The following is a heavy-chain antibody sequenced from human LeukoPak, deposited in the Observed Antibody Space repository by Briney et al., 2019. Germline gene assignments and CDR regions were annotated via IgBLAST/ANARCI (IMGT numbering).Heavy chain of an antibody. CDR2: IYTSGST. Sequence: PSETLSLTCTVSGGSISSYYWSWIRQPAGKGLEWIGRIYTSGSTNYNPSLKSRVTISVDKSKNQFSLKLSSVTAADTAVYYCAREGTILDGTQDYYYYMDVWGKGTTVTVSS. J-gene: IGHJ6*03. V-gene: IGHV4-4*07. D-gene: IGHD3-9*01. CDR1: GGSISSYY. CDR3: AREGTILDGTQDYYYYMDV.